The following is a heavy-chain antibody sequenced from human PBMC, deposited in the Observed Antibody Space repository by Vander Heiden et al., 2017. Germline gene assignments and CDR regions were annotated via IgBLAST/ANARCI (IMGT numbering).Heavy chain of an antibody. CDR2: ISWNSGSI. V-gene: IGHV3-9*01. Sequence: EVQLVESGGGLVQPGRSLRLSCAASGFTFDDYAMHWVRQAPGKGLGWVSGISWNSGSIGYADSVKGRFTISRDNAKNSLYLQMNSLRAEDTALYYCAKDVTFGGVIGNDAFDIWGQGTMVTVSS. CDR3: AKDVTFGGVIGNDAFDI. J-gene: IGHJ3*02. D-gene: IGHD3-16*02. CDR1: GFTFDDYA.